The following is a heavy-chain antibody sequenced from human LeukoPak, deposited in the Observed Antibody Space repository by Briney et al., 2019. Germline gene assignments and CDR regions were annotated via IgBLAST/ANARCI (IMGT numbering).Heavy chain of an antibody. D-gene: IGHD5-24*01. CDR2: INPNSGGT. CDR1: GYTFTGYY. CDR3: ARAGGDGYNFDHYYYGMDV. V-gene: IGHV1-2*02. J-gene: IGHJ6*02. Sequence: VASVKVSCKASGYTFTGYYMHWVRPVPGQGLEWMGWINPNSGGTNYAQKFQGRVTMTRDTSISTAYMELSRLRSDDTAVYYCARAGGDGYNFDHYYYGMDVWGQGTTVTVSS.